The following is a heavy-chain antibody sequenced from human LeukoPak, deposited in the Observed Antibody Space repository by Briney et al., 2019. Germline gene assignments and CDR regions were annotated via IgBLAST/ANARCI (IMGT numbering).Heavy chain of an antibody. D-gene: IGHD3-3*01. Sequence: SETLSLTCTVSGGSISSSSYYWGWIRQPPGKGLKWIGSIYYSGSTYYNPSLKSRVTISVDTSKNQFSLKLSSVTAADTAVYYCARGSGMDFWSGYFGEYNFDYWGQGTLVTVSS. J-gene: IGHJ4*02. CDR3: ARGSGMDFWSGYFGEYNFDY. V-gene: IGHV4-39*01. CDR1: GGSISSSSYY. CDR2: IYYSGST.